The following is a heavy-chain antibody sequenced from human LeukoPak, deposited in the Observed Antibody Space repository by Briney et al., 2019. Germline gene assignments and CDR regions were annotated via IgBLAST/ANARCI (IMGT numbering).Heavy chain of an antibody. D-gene: IGHD3-22*01. Sequence: ASVKVSCKASGYTFGAYYMHWVRQAPGQGLEWMGWINPNSGGTNYAQKFQGRVTMTRDTSISTAYMELSRLRSDDTAVYYCARALVPYYYDSSGYFYWGQGTLVTVSS. CDR3: ARALVPYYYDSSGYFY. CDR2: INPNSGGT. J-gene: IGHJ4*02. V-gene: IGHV1-2*02. CDR1: GYTFGAYY.